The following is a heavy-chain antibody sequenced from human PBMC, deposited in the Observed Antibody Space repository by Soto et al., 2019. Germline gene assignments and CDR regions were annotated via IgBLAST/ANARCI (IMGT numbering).Heavy chain of an antibody. Sequence: SETLSLTCAVYGGSFSGYDWSWIRQPPGKGLEWIGEINHSGSTNYNPSLKSRVTISVDTSKNQFSLKLSSVTAADTAVYYCARGPLWFGELPYYIDAWGKGTTVTVSS. CDR1: GGSFSGYD. J-gene: IGHJ6*03. CDR2: INHSGST. D-gene: IGHD3-10*01. V-gene: IGHV4-34*01. CDR3: ARGPLWFGELPYYIDA.